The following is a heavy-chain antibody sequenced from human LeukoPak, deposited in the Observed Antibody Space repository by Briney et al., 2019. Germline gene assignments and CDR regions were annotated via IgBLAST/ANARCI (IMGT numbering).Heavy chain of an antibody. J-gene: IGHJ4*02. CDR3: ARAVDYYDSSGLVEY. CDR2: INPNSGGT. CDR1: GYTFTGYY. Sequence: GASVKVSCKASGYTFTGYYMHWVRQVPGQGLEWMGWINPNSGGTNYAQKFQGRVTMTRDTSISTAYMELSRLRSDDTAVYYYARAVDYYDSSGLVEYWGQGTLVTVSS. V-gene: IGHV1-2*02. D-gene: IGHD3-22*01.